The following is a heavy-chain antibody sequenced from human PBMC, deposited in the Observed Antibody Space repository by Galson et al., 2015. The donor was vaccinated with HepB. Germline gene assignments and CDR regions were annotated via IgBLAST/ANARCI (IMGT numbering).Heavy chain of an antibody. CDR3: ASLPYYYDSSGYHGDY. Sequence: SLRLPCAASGLTFSSYSMNCVRQAPGKGLEWVSSISSSSSYIYYADSVKGRFTISRDNAKNSLYLQMNSLRAEDTAVYYCASLPYYYDSSGYHGDYWGQGTLVTVSS. CDR1: GLTFSSYS. CDR2: ISSSSSYI. V-gene: IGHV3-21*01. J-gene: IGHJ4*02. D-gene: IGHD3-22*01.